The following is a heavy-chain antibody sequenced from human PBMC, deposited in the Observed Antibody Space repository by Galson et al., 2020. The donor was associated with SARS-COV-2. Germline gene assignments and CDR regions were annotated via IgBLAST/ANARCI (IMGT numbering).Heavy chain of an antibody. CDR1: GYTFTSYG. Sequence: ASVKVSCKASGYTFTSYGISWVRQAPGQGLEWMGWISAYNGNTNYAQKLQGRVTMTTDTSTSTAYMELRSLRSDDTAVYYCARGQPIEPPILLWFGEVYASFFDYWGQGTLVTVSS. D-gene: IGHD3-10*01. V-gene: IGHV1-18*01. CDR3: ARGQPIEPPILLWFGEVYASFFDY. J-gene: IGHJ4*02. CDR2: ISAYNGNT.